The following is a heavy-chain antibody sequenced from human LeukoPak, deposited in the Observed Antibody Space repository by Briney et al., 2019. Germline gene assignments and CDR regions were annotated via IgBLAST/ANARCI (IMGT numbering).Heavy chain of an antibody. CDR3: ARDRQLGNYDFWSGYYNNWFDP. J-gene: IGHJ5*02. CDR1: GGSFSGYY. CDR2: INHSGST. V-gene: IGHV4-34*01. Sequence: KSSETLSLTCAVYGGSFSGYYWSWIRQPPGKGLEWIGEINHSGSTNYNPSLKSRVTISVDTSKNQFSLKPSSVTAAETAVYYCARDRQLGNYDFWSGYYNNWFDPWGQGTLVTVSS. D-gene: IGHD3-3*01.